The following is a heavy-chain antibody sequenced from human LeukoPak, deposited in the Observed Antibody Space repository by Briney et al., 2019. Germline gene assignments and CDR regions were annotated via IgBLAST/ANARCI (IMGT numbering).Heavy chain of an antibody. CDR1: GGSISSHY. J-gene: IGHJ4*02. D-gene: IGHD3-3*02. CDR3: TRGSIYEFDY. CDR2: VYYTGGT. V-gene: IGHV4-59*11. Sequence: PSETLSLTCTVSGGSISSHYWSWIRQPPGKGLEWVGYVYYTGGTNYNPSLESRVTISVDRSRDQFSLRLSSVTAADTAVYFCTRGSIYEFDYWGRGTLVTVSS.